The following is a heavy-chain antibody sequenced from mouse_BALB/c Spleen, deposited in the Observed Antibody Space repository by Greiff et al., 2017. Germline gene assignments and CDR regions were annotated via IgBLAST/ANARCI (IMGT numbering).Heavy chain of an antibody. J-gene: IGHJ3*01. Sequence: VQLQQSGPELVKPGASVKISCKASGYSFTGYYMHWVKQSHGQSLEWIGHVNPNNGGTSYNQKFKGKAILTVDKSSSTAYMELRSLTSEDSAVYYCASAYYGYDWFAYWGQGTLVTVSA. D-gene: IGHD2-9*01. CDR1: GYSFTGYY. CDR3: ASAYYGYDWFAY. V-gene: IGHV1-26*01. CDR2: VNPNNGGT.